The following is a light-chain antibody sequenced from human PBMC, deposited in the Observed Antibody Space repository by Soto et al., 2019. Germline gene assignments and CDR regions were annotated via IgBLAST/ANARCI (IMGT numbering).Light chain of an antibody. J-gene: IGLJ1*01. CDR2: NNN. CDR3: AAWADSLNGLV. Sequence: QSVLTQPPSASGTPGQRVTISCSGSSSNIGSNTVNWYQQLPGTAPKLLIYNNNQRPSGVPDRFSGSKSGTSASLAISGLPSEDEADYYCAAWADSLNGLVFGTGTKVTVL. CDR1: SSNIGSNT. V-gene: IGLV1-44*01.